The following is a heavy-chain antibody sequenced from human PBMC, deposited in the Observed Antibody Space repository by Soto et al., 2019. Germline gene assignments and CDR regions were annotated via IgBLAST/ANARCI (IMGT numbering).Heavy chain of an antibody. CDR3: ASASYYGSGSFRSAHYYMDV. CDR1: GYTFTGYY. D-gene: IGHD3-10*01. J-gene: IGHJ6*03. Sequence: GASVKVSCKASGYTFTGYYMHWVRQAPGQGLEWMGWINPNSGGTNYAQKFQGWVTMTRDTSISTAYMELSRLRSDDTAVYYCASASYYGSGSFRSAHYYMDVWGKGTTVTVSS. V-gene: IGHV1-2*04. CDR2: INPNSGGT.